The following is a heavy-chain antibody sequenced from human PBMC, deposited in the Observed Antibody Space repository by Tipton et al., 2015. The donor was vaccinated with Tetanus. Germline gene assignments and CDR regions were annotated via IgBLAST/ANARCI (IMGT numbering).Heavy chain of an antibody. CDR2: INPTDYQT. Sequence: QLVQSGAEVKKPGESLKISCKPSGYNFTIYWIGWVRQMPGKGLEWMGVINPTDYQTSYNPSFEGQVTISADRSINTAYLQWSSLQTSDTAMYFCARRRSAILSGSYHWYFGIWGRGTLVTVSS. V-gene: IGHV5-51*01. CDR3: ARRRSAILSGSYHWYFGI. J-gene: IGHJ2*01. CDR1: GYNFTIYW. D-gene: IGHD3-9*01.